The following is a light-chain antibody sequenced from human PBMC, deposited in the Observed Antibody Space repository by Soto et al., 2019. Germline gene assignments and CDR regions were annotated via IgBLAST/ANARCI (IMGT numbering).Light chain of an antibody. CDR3: SSYTSSNTVL. CDR1: SSDVGGYDY. V-gene: IGLV2-14*01. CDR2: EVS. J-gene: IGLJ2*01. Sequence: QSALTQPASVSGSPGQSITISCTGTSSDVGGYDYVSWYQQHPGKAPKLMIYEVSNRPSGVSDRFSGSKSGNMASLTIAGLQAEDEADYYCSSYTSSNTVLFGGGTKLTVL.